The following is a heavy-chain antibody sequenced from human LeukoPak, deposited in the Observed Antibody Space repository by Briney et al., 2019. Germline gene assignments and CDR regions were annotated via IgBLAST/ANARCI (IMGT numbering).Heavy chain of an antibody. CDR3: ARKKSHGDYARKDAFDI. D-gene: IGHD4-17*01. CDR1: GFTFSSYS. Sequence: PGGSLRLSCAASGFTFSSYSMNWVRQAPVKGLAWVSSLSSSSSYIYYADSVKGRFTISRDNAKNSLYLQMNSLRAEDTAVYYCARKKSHGDYARKDAFDIWGQGTMVTVSS. J-gene: IGHJ3*02. V-gene: IGHV3-21*01. CDR2: LSSSSSYI.